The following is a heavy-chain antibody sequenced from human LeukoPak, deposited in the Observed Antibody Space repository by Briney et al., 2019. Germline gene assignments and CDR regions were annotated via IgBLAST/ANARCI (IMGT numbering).Heavy chain of an antibody. CDR1: GYSISSGYY. V-gene: IGHV4-38-2*02. Sequence: SETLSLTCTVSGYSISSGYYWGWIRQPPGKGLEWIGSIYHSGSTYYNPSLKSRVTISVDTSKNQFSLKLSSVTAADPAVYYCARVGWSSSGNWFDPWGQGTLVTVSS. CDR2: IYHSGST. CDR3: ARVGWSSSGNWFDP. D-gene: IGHD6-19*01. J-gene: IGHJ5*02.